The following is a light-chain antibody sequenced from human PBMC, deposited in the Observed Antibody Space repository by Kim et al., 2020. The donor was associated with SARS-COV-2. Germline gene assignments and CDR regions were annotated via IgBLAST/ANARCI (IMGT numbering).Light chain of an antibody. CDR3: NSRDSSGNHWV. V-gene: IGLV3-19*01. CDR2: GKN. Sequence: AWGRTGRMTGGGGSGGSEYASWYQERGGEAPVLVIEGKNNRPSGIPDRFSGSSSGNTASLTITGAQAEDEADYYCNSRDSSGNHWVFGGGTQLTVL. CDR1: SGGSEY. J-gene: IGLJ3*02.